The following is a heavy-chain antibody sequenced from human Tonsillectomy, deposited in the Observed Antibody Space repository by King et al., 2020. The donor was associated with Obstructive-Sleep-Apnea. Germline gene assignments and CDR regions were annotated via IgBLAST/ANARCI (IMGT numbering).Heavy chain of an antibody. Sequence: VQLVESGGGLVQPGWSLRLSCAASGFTFDDYAIHWVRQAPGKGLEWVSGISWNSGRIGYADSVKGRFTISRDNAKNSLFLQMNSLRTEDTALYYCAKDLSSGWYGPVDDWGQGTLVTVSS. V-gene: IGHV3-9*01. D-gene: IGHD6-19*01. CDR2: ISWNSGRI. J-gene: IGHJ4*02. CDR3: AKDLSSGWYGPVDD. CDR1: GFTFDDYA.